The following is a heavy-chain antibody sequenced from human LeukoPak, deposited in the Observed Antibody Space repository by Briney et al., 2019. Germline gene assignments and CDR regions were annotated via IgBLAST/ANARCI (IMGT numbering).Heavy chain of an antibody. V-gene: IGHV3-30*18. CDR3: AKDLELAVAGTFDY. Sequence: GGSLGLSCAASGFTFSSYGMHWVRQAPGKGLEWVAVISYDGSNKYYADSVKGRFTISRDNSKNTLYLQMNSLRAEDTAVYYCAKDLELAVAGTFDYWGQGTLVTVSS. J-gene: IGHJ4*02. CDR2: ISYDGSNK. CDR1: GFTFSSYG. D-gene: IGHD6-19*01.